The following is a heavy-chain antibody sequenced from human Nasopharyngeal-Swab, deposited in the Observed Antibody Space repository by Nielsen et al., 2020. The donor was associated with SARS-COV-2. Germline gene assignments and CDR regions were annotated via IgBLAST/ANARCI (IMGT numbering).Heavy chain of an antibody. V-gene: IGHV1-69*04. Sequence: WVRQAPGQGLEWMGRINPNSGGTNYAQKFQGRVTITADKSTSTAYMELSSLRSEDTAVYYCARGYSGAAFDIWGQGTMVTVSS. D-gene: IGHD2-15*01. CDR3: ARGYSGAAFDI. J-gene: IGHJ3*02. CDR2: INPNSGGT.